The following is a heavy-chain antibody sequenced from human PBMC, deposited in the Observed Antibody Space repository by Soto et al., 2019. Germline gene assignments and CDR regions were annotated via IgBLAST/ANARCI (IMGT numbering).Heavy chain of an antibody. V-gene: IGHV3-7*01. Sequence: GGSLRLSCAASGFTFSSYWMSWVRQAPGKGLEWVANIKQDGSEKYYVDSVKGRFTISRDNAKNSLYLQMNSLRAEDTAVYYCARALSYYDFWSGYYTVVSYFDYWGQGTLVTVSS. CDR3: ARALSYYDFWSGYYTVVSYFDY. J-gene: IGHJ4*02. D-gene: IGHD3-3*01. CDR2: IKQDGSEK. CDR1: GFTFSSYW.